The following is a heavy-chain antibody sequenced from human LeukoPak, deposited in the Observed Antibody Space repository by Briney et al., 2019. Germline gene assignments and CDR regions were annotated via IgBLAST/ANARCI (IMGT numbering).Heavy chain of an antibody. CDR3: ARRRVVPDTKYFDY. CDR1: RFTFSNYW. D-gene: IGHD3-22*01. CDR2: INEDGSQQ. Sequence: PGGSLRLSCAASRFTFSNYWMSWVRQAPGKGLEWVATINEDGSQQDYVESLKGRFTISRDNAKDSLYLQINRLGAEDTAVYYCARRRVVPDTKYFDYWGQGTLVTVSS. V-gene: IGHV3-7*01. J-gene: IGHJ4*02.